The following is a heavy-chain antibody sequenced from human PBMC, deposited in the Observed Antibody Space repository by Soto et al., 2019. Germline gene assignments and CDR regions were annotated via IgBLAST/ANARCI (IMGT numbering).Heavy chain of an antibody. J-gene: IGHJ4*02. CDR1: GFTFSSYA. Sequence: GGSLRLSCAASGFTFSSYAMSWVRQAPGKGLEWVSAISGSGGSTYYADSVKGRFTISRDNSNSIAYLQMNSLKTEDTAAYYCTRGMYTAYETAPLFFDFWGQGTLVTVSS. V-gene: IGHV3-23*01. CDR3: TRGMYTAYETAPLFFDF. CDR2: ISGSGGST. D-gene: IGHD5-12*01.